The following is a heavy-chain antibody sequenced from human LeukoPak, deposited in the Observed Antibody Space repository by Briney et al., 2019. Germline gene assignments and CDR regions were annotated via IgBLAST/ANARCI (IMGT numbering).Heavy chain of an antibody. CDR2: ISSSGTYV. CDR3: ARASSKQLAGYLPDGFDT. J-gene: IGHJ3*02. V-gene: IGHV3-21*01. D-gene: IGHD3-9*01. Sequence: GGSLRLFCAASGFTFSSYSMNWVRQAPGKGLEWVSSISSSGTYVYYADSVKGRFTISRDNAKNSLSLQMNSLRADDAAVYYCARASSKQLAGYLPDGFDTWSQGTMVTVSS. CDR1: GFTFSSYS.